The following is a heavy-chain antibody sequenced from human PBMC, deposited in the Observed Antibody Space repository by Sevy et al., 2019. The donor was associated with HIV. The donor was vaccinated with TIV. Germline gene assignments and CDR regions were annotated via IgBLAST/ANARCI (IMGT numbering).Heavy chain of an antibody. CDR3: ARDQLSRDWELLADGMDV. Sequence: ASVKVSCKASGGTFSSYAISWVRQAPGQGLEWMGGIIPIFGTANYAQKFQGRVTITADESTSTAYMELSSLRSEDTAVYYCARDQLSRDWELLADGMDVWGQGTTVTVSS. D-gene: IGHD1-26*01. CDR2: IIPIFGTA. V-gene: IGHV1-69*13. J-gene: IGHJ6*02. CDR1: GGTFSSYA.